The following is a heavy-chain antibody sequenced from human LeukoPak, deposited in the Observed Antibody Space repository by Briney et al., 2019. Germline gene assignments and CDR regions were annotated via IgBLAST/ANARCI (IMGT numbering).Heavy chain of an antibody. J-gene: IGHJ6*02. V-gene: IGHV3-11*01. CDR3: ARDTNNGLDV. CDR1: GFTFREYY. D-gene: IGHD1-14*01. CDR2: ISSSGRLM. Sequence: GGSLRLSCAASGFTFREYYINWIRQAPGKGLECVSHISSSGRLMQYADSVRGRFTITRDNAQNFMSLQMNNLKPEDTAVYYCARDTNNGLDVWGRGTTVTVS.